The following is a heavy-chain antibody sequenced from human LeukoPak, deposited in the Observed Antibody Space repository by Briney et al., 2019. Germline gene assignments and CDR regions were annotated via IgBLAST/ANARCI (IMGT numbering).Heavy chain of an antibody. CDR3: AREVRHYCSGGSCYSHYYYYYMDV. CDR2: INWNGGST. V-gene: IGHV3-20*04. CDR1: GFTFYDYG. Sequence: GGSLRLSCAASGFTFYDYGMSWVRQAPGKGLEWVSGINWNGGSTVYADSVKGRLTISRDNAKNSLYLQMNSLRAEDTALYYCAREVRHYCSGGSCYSHYYYYYMDVWGKGTTVTVSS. D-gene: IGHD2-15*01. J-gene: IGHJ6*03.